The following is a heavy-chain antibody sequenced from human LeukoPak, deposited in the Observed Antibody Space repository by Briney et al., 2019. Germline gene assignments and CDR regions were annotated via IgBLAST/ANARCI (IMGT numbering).Heavy chain of an antibody. CDR1: GGSISSGSYY. CDR2: IYTSGST. J-gene: IGHJ4*02. CDR3: ARRKIGYCSGGSCYFLGIFDY. D-gene: IGHD2-15*01. V-gene: IGHV4-61*02. Sequence: SETLSLTCTVSGGSISSGSYYWSWIRQPAGKGLEWIGRIYTSGSTNYNPSLKSRFTISVDTSKNQFSLKLSSVTAADTAVYYCARRKIGYCSGGSCYFLGIFDYWGQGTLVTVSS.